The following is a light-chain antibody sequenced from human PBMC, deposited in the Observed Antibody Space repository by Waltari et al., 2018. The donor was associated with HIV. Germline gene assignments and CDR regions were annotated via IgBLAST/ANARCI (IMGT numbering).Light chain of an antibody. CDR2: STS. J-gene: IGKJ5*01. Sequence: EIVLTQSPGTLSLSPGDRATLSCRTSQSVDRNYLAWYQQKPDQAPRLLMYSTSRATGGIPDRFSGSGSGTDFTLTISRLEPEDYAVYYCQHYNYSPPEITFGPGTRLEIK. CDR3: QHYNYSPPEIT. CDR1: QSVDRNY. V-gene: IGKV3-20*01.